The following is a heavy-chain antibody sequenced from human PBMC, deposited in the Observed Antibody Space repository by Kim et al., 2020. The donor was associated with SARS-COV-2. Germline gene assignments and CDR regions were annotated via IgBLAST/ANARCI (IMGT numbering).Heavy chain of an antibody. V-gene: IGHV1-3*01. CDR2: INAGNGNT. J-gene: IGHJ4*02. CDR1: GYTFTSYA. Sequence: ASVKVSCKASGYTFTSYAMHWVRQAPGQRLEWMGWINAGNGNTKYSQKFQGRVTITRDTSASTAYMEPSSLRSEDTAVYYCARSYYDSSGYYRKLNPFDYWGQGTLVTVSS. D-gene: IGHD3-22*01. CDR3: ARSYYDSSGYYRKLNPFDY.